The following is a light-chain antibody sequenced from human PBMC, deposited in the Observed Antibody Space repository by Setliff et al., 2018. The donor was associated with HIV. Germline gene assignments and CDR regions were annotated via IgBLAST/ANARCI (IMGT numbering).Light chain of an antibody. Sequence: QSVLTQSASVSGSPGQSITISCTGTSSDVGSFNLVSWYQQHPGNAPKLMIYEGTKRPSGVSNRISGSKSGNTASLTISGLQAADEADYYCCSYAGTTTFVFGTGTKVTVL. J-gene: IGLJ1*01. CDR3: CSYAGTTTFV. V-gene: IGLV2-23*01. CDR1: SSDVGSFNL. CDR2: EGT.